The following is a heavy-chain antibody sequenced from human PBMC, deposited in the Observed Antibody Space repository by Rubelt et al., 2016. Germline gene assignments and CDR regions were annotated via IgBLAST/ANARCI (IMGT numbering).Heavy chain of an antibody. CDR3: TKSRLGNHDFWSGFDY. CDR2: ISFDGTN. Sequence: QLQLQESGPGLVKPSETLSLNCSVSGDSITSSSSYWGWIRQPPGKGLEWVGIISFDGTNKYYADSVKGRFTIPSNNSKKTLFVQMNSLRPNDTAMYYCTKSRLGNHDFWSGFDYWGQGTLVTVSS. D-gene: IGHD3-3*01. J-gene: IGHJ4*02. V-gene: IGHV3-30*18. CDR1: GDSITSSSSY.